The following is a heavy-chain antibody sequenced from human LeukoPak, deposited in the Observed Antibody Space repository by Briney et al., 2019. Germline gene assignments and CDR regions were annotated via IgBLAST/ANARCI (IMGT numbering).Heavy chain of an antibody. CDR1: GDSFTSYW. J-gene: IGHJ4*02. V-gene: IGHV5-51*01. CDR3: ARHAAGIFDY. CDR2: IYPGHSDT. D-gene: IGHD6-13*01. Sequence: GESLKISCKGSGDSFTSYWIGWVRQMPGKGLEWMGIIYPGHSDTRYSPSFQRHVTISTEKSISTAYLQWSSLKASDTAMYYCARHAAGIFDYWGQGTLVTVSS.